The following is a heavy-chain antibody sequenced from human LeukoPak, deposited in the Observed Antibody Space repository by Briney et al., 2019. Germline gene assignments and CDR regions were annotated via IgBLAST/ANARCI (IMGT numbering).Heavy chain of an antibody. CDR3: ARYDYGAFDI. D-gene: IGHD4/OR15-4a*01. V-gene: IGHV3-11*04. CDR2: ISRSGSNI. J-gene: IGHJ3*02. CDR1: GLTVSDHY. Sequence: PGGSLRLSCAVSGLTVSDHYMTWIRQAPGKGLEWISYISRSGSNIYYADSVKGRFTIYRDNAKNSLYLQMDSLRAEDTAVYYCARYDYGAFDIWGQGTMVSVSS.